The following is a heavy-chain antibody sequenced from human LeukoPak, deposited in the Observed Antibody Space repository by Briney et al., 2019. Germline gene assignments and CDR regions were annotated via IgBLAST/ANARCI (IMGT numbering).Heavy chain of an antibody. J-gene: IGHJ3*02. CDR1: GGSISGYY. CDR2: INHSGGT. Sequence: SETLSLTCTVSGGSISGYYWSWIRQPPGKGLEWIGEINHSGGTNYNPSLKSRVTISVDTSKNQFSLKLSSVTAADTAVYYCARDQLPTKNAFDIWGQGTMVTVSS. D-gene: IGHD2-2*01. CDR3: ARDQLPTKNAFDI. V-gene: IGHV4-34*01.